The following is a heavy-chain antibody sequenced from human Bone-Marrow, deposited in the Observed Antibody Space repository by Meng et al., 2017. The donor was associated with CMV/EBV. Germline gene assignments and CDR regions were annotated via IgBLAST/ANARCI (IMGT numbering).Heavy chain of an antibody. CDR3: ARGDVVLDY. Sequence: LSLPCTVSGGSFSGLYWSWIRQSAGKGLEWIGRIHTRGSTNYTPSLKSRVTMSVDTSKNQFSLKLSSVTAADTAVYFCARGDVVLDYWGQGTLVTVSS. CDR1: GGSFSGLY. D-gene: IGHD2-8*01. J-gene: IGHJ4*02. CDR2: IHTRGST. V-gene: IGHV4-4*07.